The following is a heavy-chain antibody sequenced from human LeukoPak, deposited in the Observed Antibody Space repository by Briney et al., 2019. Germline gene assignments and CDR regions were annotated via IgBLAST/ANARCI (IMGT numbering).Heavy chain of an antibody. CDR2: ISYDGSNK. D-gene: IGHD5-24*01. CDR3: ARGAGYNYPYYFDY. Sequence: GGPLRLSCAASGFTFSSYGMHWVRQAPGKGLEWVAVISYDGSNKYYADSVKGRFTISRDNSKNTLYLQMNSLRAEDTAVYYCARGAGYNYPYYFDYWGQGTLVTVSS. CDR1: GFTFSSYG. J-gene: IGHJ4*02. V-gene: IGHV3-30*03.